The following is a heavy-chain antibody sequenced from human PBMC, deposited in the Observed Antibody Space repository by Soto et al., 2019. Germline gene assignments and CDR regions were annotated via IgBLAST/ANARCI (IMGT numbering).Heavy chain of an antibody. Sequence: SETLSLTCTVSGDSIDSGGYYWGWIRQHPGKGLEWIGYINYSGNTYYNPSLKSRVTMSIDTSDNQFSLNLNSLTAADTAVYYCARVVSRNYYLLDYWGQGTLVTVSS. CDR1: GDSIDSGGYY. D-gene: IGHD3-22*01. J-gene: IGHJ4*02. CDR3: ARVVSRNYYLLDY. CDR2: INYSGNT. V-gene: IGHV4-31*03.